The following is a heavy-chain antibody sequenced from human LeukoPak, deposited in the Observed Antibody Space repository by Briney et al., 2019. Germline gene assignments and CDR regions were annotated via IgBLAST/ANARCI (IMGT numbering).Heavy chain of an antibody. CDR1: GLTFSSYA. CDR3: AKGTGYSSSWYDY. CDR2: ISVSGGST. Sequence: TGGSLRLSCAASGLTFSSYAMSWVRQAPGKGLEWVSAISVSGGSTYYADSVKGRFTISRDNSKNTLYLQVNSLRAEDTAVYCCAKGTGYSSSWYDYWGQGTLVTVSS. V-gene: IGHV3-23*01. J-gene: IGHJ4*02. D-gene: IGHD6-13*01.